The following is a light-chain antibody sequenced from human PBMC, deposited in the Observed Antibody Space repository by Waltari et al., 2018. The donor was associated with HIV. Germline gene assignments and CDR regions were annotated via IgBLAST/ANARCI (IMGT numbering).Light chain of an antibody. CDR1: SSDIGYSDY. J-gene: IGLJ2*01. Sequence: QSALTQPASVSGSPGQSIVLPCTGNSSDIGYSDYVSWYQQSPGQAPKAFIYEVTSRPSETSSRFSGSKSATTAFLAISKLQTDDEADYFCSSYTRRGTVVFGGGTRLTVL. V-gene: IGLV2-14*01. CDR2: EVT. CDR3: SSYTRRGTVV.